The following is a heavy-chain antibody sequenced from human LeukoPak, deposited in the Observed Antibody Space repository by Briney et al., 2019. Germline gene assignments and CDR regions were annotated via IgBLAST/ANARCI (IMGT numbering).Heavy chain of an antibody. Sequence: PGGSLRLSCAASGFTFDDYAMHWFRQAPGKGLEWVSLISGDGGSTYYADSVKGRFTISRDNSKNSLYLQMNSLRTEDTALYYCAKDIRAAAGSPIQHWGQGTLVTVSS. V-gene: IGHV3-43*02. D-gene: IGHD6-13*01. CDR2: ISGDGGST. J-gene: IGHJ1*01. CDR1: GFTFDDYA. CDR3: AKDIRAAAGSPIQH.